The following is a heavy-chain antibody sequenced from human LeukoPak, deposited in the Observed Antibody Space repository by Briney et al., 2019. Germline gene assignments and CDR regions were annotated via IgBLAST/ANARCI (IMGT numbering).Heavy chain of an antibody. Sequence: PSETLSLTCAVYGGSFSGYYWSWIRQPPGKGLEWIGEINHSGSTNYNPSLKSRVIISVDTSKNQFSLKLSSVTAADTAVYYCATGVLIVVVPAALEYNWFDPWGQGTLVTVSS. J-gene: IGHJ5*02. V-gene: IGHV4-34*01. D-gene: IGHD2-2*01. CDR1: GGSFSGYY. CDR2: INHSGST. CDR3: ATGVLIVVVPAALEYNWFDP.